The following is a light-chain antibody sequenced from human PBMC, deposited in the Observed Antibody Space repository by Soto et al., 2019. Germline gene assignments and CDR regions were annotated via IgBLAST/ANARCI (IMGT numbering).Light chain of an antibody. CDR1: QSVSSN. CDR2: GAS. V-gene: IGKV3-15*01. CDR3: QQYNNWPPLT. J-gene: IGKJ5*01. Sequence: EIVMTQSPATLSVSPGERATLSCRASQSVSSNLAWYQQKPGQAPRLLIYGASTRATGIPARFIGSGSGTEFTLTISSLQSEEFAVYYCQQYNNWPPLTFGQGTRLEIK.